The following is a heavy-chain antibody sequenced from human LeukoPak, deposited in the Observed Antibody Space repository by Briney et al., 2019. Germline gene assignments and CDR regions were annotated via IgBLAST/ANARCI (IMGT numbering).Heavy chain of an antibody. V-gene: IGHV3-21*01. CDR1: GFTFSSYS. Sequence: NPGGSLRLSCAASGFTFSSYSMNWVRQAPAKGLEWVSSISSSSSYIYYADSVKGRFTISRDNAKKSLYLQMNSLRAEDTAVYYCARDRDGYSSGRAGLNWGQGTLVTVSS. CDR3: ARDRDGYSSGRAGLN. J-gene: IGHJ4*02. CDR2: ISSSSSYI. D-gene: IGHD6-19*01.